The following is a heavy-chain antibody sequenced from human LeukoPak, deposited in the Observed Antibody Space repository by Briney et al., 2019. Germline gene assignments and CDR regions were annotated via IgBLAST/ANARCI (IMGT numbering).Heavy chain of an antibody. CDR1: GFTFSDHY. J-gene: IGHJ6*03. D-gene: IGHD2/OR15-2a*01. V-gene: IGHV3-72*01. CDR3: ARDAYRPTYMTAGYYYMDV. Sequence: PGGSLRLSCAASGFTFSDHYMDWVRQAPGKGLEWVGRTRNKANSYTTEYAASVKGRFTISRDDSKNSLYLQMNSLKTEDTAVYYCARDAYRPTYMTAGYYYMDVWGKGTTVTVSS. CDR2: TRNKANSYTT.